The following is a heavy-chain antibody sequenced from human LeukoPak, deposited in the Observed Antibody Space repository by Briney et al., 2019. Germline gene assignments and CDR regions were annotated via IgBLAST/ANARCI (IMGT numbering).Heavy chain of an antibody. J-gene: IGHJ4*02. CDR2: INHAGGET. Sequence: GGSLRLSCAASGLTFSKYWLTWVRQAPGKGLEWVSSINHAGGETNYVDSVKGRFTISRDNAKTTLYLQMNSLKVEGTAVYHGVSRGWSVESCFLSSFICCHQWGQGSLVTVS. CDR1: GLTFSKYW. CDR3: VSRGWSVESCFLSSFICCHQ. V-gene: IGHV3-7*03. D-gene: IGHD3-3*01.